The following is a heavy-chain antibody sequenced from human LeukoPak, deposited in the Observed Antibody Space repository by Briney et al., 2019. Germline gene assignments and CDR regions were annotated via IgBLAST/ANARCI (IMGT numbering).Heavy chain of an antibody. CDR2: ISGSGGST. CDR3: AKLENYYDSSGYGMDV. CDR1: GFTFSSYA. V-gene: IGHV3-23*01. J-gene: IGHJ6*02. Sequence: GGSLRLSCAASGFTFSSYAMSWVRQAPGKGLEWVSAISGSGGSTYYADSVKGRFTISRDNSKNTLYLQMNSLRAEDTAVYYCAKLENYYDSSGYGMDVWGQATTVTVSS. D-gene: IGHD3-22*01.